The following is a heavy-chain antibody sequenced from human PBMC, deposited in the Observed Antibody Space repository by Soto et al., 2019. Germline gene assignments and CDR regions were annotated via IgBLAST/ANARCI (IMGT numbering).Heavy chain of an antibody. D-gene: IGHD6-13*01. J-gene: IGHJ5*02. CDR2: IDPSDSYT. CDR3: ATPAARKGSIAASGHNCFDP. Sequence: EVQLVPSGAEVKKPGESLRISCNGSGYSFTSYWISWVRQMPGKGLEWMGRIDPSDSYTNYSPSFQGHVTISADNSISTPPLQCSSLQPSDTAMYSSATPAARKGSIAASGHNCFDPWCQGTLVTVSS. V-gene: IGHV5-10-1*01. CDR1: GYSFTSYW.